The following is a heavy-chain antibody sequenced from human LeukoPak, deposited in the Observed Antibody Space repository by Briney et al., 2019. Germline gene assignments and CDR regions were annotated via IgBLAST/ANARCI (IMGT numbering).Heavy chain of an antibody. CDR1: GGSISNYY. J-gene: IGHJ4*02. D-gene: IGHD4-17*01. V-gene: IGHV4-59*01. CDR2: IYYSGST. Sequence: SGTLSLTCAVSGGSISNYYWSWIRQPPGKGLDWIGYIYYSGSTNYSPSLRSRVTISVDTSKNQFSLKLSSVTAADTAVYYCARVTRDYGDYYFDYWGQGTLVTVSS. CDR3: ARVTRDYGDYYFDY.